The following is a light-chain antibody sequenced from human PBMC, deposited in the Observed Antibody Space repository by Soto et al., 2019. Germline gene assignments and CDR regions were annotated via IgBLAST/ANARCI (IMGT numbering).Light chain of an antibody. CDR3: QQASSFPLT. J-gene: IGKJ4*01. Sequence: DIQMTQSPSSVSASVGDTVTVTCRASQVINNWLAWYQQKPGTVPNLLIYTTSILHSRVPSRFSGSGSGTDFTLTISNLQPEDSATYYCQQASSFPLTFGGGTKVEIK. V-gene: IGKV1-12*01. CDR2: TTS. CDR1: QVINNW.